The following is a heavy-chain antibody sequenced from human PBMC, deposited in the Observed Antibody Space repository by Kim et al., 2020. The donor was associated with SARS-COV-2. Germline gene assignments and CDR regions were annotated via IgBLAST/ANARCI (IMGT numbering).Heavy chain of an antibody. J-gene: IGHJ3*02. D-gene: IGHD2-2*01. CDR1: GYTFTGYY. Sequence: ASVKVSCKASGYTFTGYYMHWVRQAPGQGLEWMGWINPNSGGTNYAQKFQGWVTMTRDTSISTAYMELSRLRSDDTAVYYCARAGYCSSTSCYDHDAFDIWGQGTMVTVSS. V-gene: IGHV1-2*04. CDR3: ARAGYCSSTSCYDHDAFDI. CDR2: INPNSGGT.